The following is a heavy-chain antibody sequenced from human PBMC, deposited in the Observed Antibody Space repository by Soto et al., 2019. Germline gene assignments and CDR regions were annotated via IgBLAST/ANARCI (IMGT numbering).Heavy chain of an antibody. CDR2: IYYSGGT. Sequence: QVQLQESGPGLVKPSETLSLTCTVSGGSISSYYWSWVRQPPGKGLEWIGDIYYSGGTNYNPSLKSRVTISVDTYKNRFSLKLSSVTAADTAVYYCARADYDSSGYYYRYYYYGMDVWGQGTTVTVSS. CDR1: GGSISSYY. V-gene: IGHV4-59*01. J-gene: IGHJ6*02. CDR3: ARADYDSSGYYYRYYYYGMDV. D-gene: IGHD3-22*01.